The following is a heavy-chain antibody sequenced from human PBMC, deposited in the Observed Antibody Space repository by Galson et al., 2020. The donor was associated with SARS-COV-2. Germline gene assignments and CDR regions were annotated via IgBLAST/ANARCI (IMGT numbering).Heavy chain of an antibody. CDR1: GGSISSSSYY. CDR2: IYYSGST. V-gene: IGHV4-39*01. CDR3: WVDYVDRGLNENHNWFDP. Sequence: SETLSLTCTVSGGSISSSSYYWGWIRQPPGKGLEWIGSIYYSGSTYYNPSLKSRVTISVDTSKNQFSLKLSSVTAADTAVYYCWVDYVDRGLNENHNWFDPWGQGTLVTVSS. J-gene: IGHJ5*02. D-gene: IGHD4-17*01.